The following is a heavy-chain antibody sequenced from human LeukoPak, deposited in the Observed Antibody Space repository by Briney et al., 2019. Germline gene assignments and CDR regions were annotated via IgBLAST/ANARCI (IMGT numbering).Heavy chain of an antibody. CDR2: INQGGSEK. V-gene: IGHV3-7*01. CDR1: GFTFSNYW. D-gene: IGHD3-10*01. Sequence: GGSLRLSCAASGFTFSNYWMSWVRQAPGKGLEWVANINQGGSEKFYVDSVKDRFTISRDNAKNSLYLQMNSLRAEDTAVYYCARDAFASGSYNPFDNWGQGTLVTVSS. CDR3: ARDAFASGSYNPFDN. J-gene: IGHJ4*02.